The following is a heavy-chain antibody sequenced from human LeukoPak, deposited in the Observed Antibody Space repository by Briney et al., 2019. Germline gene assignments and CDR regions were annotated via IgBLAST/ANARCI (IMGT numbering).Heavy chain of an antibody. V-gene: IGHV4-38-2*02. CDR2: IYHSGNT. CDR1: GYSISSGYY. J-gene: IGHJ6*03. D-gene: IGHD3-3*01. Sequence: PSETLSLTCTVSGYSISSGYYWGWIRQPPGKGLEWIGSIYHSGNTYYNPSLKSRVTISVDTSKNQFSLKLSSVTAADTAVYYCARGSRRIFGVVNYYYMDVWGKGTTVTVSS. CDR3: ARGSRRIFGVVNYYYMDV.